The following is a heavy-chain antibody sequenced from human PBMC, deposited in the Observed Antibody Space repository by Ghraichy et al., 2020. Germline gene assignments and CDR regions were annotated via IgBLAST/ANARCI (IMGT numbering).Heavy chain of an antibody. J-gene: IGHJ6*03. CDR3: ARGPGSRHYMDV. D-gene: IGHD2-15*01. V-gene: IGHV4-59*01. Sequence: ETLSLTCTVSGGSISSYYWSWIRQPPGKGLEWIGYIYYSGSTNNNPSLKSRVTISVDMSKNQFSLKLTSVTAADTAVYYCARGPGSRHYMDVWGTGTTVTVSS. CDR2: IYYSGST. CDR1: GGSISSYY.